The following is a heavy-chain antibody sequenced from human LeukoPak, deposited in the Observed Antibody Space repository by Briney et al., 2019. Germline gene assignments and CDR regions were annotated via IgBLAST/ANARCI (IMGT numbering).Heavy chain of an antibody. V-gene: IGHV3-66*01. Sequence: GGSLRLSCVASEFTVSPNYMSWVRQAPGKGLEWVSIIHIDGETHYADSVKGRFTFSRDNSKNTLYLQMNSLRSEDTAVYYCARDGLDSSGPVAFDIWGQGTMVTVSS. J-gene: IGHJ3*02. CDR2: IHIDGET. CDR3: ARDGLDSSGPVAFDI. D-gene: IGHD3-22*01. CDR1: EFTVSPNY.